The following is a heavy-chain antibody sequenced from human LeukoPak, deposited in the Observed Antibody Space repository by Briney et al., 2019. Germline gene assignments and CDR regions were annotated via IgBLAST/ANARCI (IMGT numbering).Heavy chain of an antibody. Sequence: ASVKVSCKASGYTFTTYAMNWVRQAPGQGLEWMGWINTNTGNPTYAQGFTGRFVFSLDTSVSTAYLQISSLKAEDTAVYHCARVVDYYDSSGPRGWDAFDIWGQGTMVTVSS. V-gene: IGHV7-4-1*02. CDR2: INTNTGNP. CDR1: GYTFTTYA. CDR3: ARVVDYYDSSGPRGWDAFDI. D-gene: IGHD3-22*01. J-gene: IGHJ3*02.